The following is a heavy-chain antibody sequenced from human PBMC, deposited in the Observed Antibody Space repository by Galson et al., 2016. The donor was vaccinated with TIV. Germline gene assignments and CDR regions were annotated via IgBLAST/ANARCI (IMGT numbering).Heavy chain of an antibody. CDR1: GNSLNELV. CDR2: FDPEVSKT. Sequence: SVKVSCKVSGNSLNELVIHWVRQAPGKGLEWMGGFDPEVSKTVYGQMLQGRVTMAADTSRNTAYMELGSLRFEDTAVYYCATVAWFPGLSLDNWGQGTLVTVSS. CDR3: ATVAWFPGLSLDN. V-gene: IGHV1-24*01. D-gene: IGHD2/OR15-2a*01. J-gene: IGHJ4*02.